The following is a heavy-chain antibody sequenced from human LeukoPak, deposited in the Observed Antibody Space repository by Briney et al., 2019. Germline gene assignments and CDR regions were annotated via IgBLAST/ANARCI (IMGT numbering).Heavy chain of an antibody. J-gene: IGHJ6*03. V-gene: IGHV3-7*01. CDR1: GFTFSNYW. Sequence: PGGSLRLSCAASGFTFSNYWMSWVRQAPGKGLEWVANVKQDGSEKYYVDSVKGRFTVSRDNAKNSLYLQMNSLSAEDTAVYYCARDCGSTSWAPCYYYHMDVWGKGTTVTVSS. CDR2: VKQDGSEK. D-gene: IGHD2-2*01. CDR3: ARDCGSTSWAPCYYYHMDV.